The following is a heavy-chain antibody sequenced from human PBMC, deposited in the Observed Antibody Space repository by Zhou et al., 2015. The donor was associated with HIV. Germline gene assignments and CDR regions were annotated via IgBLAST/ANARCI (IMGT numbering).Heavy chain of an antibody. Sequence: QVQLVQSGAEVKKPGSSVKVSCKASGGTFSSYTISWVRQAPGQGLEWMGRIIPILGIANYAQKFQGRVTITADKSTSTAYMELSSLRSEDTAVYYCARGGGFGELFIDYWGQGTLVTVSS. CDR3: ARGGGFGELFIDY. CDR1: GGTFSSYT. V-gene: IGHV1-69*02. D-gene: IGHD3-10*01. J-gene: IGHJ4*02. CDR2: IIPILGIA.